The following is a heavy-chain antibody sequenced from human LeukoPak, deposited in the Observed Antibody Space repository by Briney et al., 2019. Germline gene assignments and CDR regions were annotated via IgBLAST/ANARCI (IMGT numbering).Heavy chain of an antibody. CDR3: ARHPTAATIDY. J-gene: IGHJ4*02. V-gene: IGHV4-38-2*01. Sequence: MSSETVSLTCAVSGYSISSGYYWGWIRQPPGKGLEWIGSIYHSGSTYYNPSLKSRVTISVDTSKNQFSLKLSSVTASDTAVYYCARHPTAATIDYWGQGTLVTVSS. D-gene: IGHD2-15*01. CDR2: IYHSGST. CDR1: GYSISSGYY.